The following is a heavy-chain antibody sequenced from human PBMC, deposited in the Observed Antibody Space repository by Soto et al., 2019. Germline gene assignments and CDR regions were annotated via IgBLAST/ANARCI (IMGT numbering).Heavy chain of an antibody. V-gene: IGHV4-59*01. J-gene: IGHJ4*02. CDR3: ASGLEREERFDY. CDR2: IYYSGST. Sequence: SETLSLTCTVSGGSISSYYWSWIRQPPGKGLEWIGYIYYSGSTNYNPSLKSRVTISVDTSKNQFSLKLSSVTAADTAVYYCASGLEREERFDYWGQGTLVTVSS. D-gene: IGHD1-1*01. CDR1: GGSISSYY.